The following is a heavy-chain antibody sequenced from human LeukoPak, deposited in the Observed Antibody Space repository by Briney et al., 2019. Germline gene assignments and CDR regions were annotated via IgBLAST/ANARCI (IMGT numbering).Heavy chain of an antibody. CDR2: IYYSGST. D-gene: IGHD6-25*01. Sequence: SETLSLTCTVSGGSISSSSYYWGWIRQPPGKGLEWIGSIYYSGSTYYNPSLKSRVTISVDTSKNQFSLKLSSVTAADTAVYYCARGGYGDAFDIWGQGTMVTVSS. V-gene: IGHV4-39*01. CDR3: ARGGYGDAFDI. CDR1: GGSISSSSYY. J-gene: IGHJ3*02.